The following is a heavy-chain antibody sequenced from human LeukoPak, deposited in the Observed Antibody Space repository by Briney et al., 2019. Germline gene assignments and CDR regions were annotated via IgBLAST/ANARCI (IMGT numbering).Heavy chain of an antibody. CDR1: GGSFSGYY. V-gene: IGHV4-34*01. CDR2: INYSGST. J-gene: IGHJ1*01. D-gene: IGHD6-13*01. CDR3: ARGGGYSSSWKYFQH. Sequence: SETLSLTCAVYGGSFSGYYWSWIRQPPGKGLEWIGEINYSGSTNYNPSLKSRVTISVDTSKNQFSLKLSSVTAADTAVYYCARGGGYSSSWKYFQHWGQGTLVTVSS.